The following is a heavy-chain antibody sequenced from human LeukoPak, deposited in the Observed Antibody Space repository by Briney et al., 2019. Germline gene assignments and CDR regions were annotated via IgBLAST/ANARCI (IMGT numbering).Heavy chain of an antibody. J-gene: IGHJ4*02. D-gene: IGHD1-1*01. V-gene: IGHV4-34*01. CDR1: GGSFSGYY. Sequence: TPSETLSLTCAVYGGSFSGYYWSWIRQPPGKGLEWIGEINHSGSTNYNPSLKSRVTISVDTSKNQFSLRLSSVTAADTAVYYCATRTRATGSDYWGQGTLVTVSS. CDR2: INHSGST. CDR3: ATRTRATGSDY.